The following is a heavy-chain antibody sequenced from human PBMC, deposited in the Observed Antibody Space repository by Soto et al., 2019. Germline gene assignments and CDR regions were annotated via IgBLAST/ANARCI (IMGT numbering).Heavy chain of an antibody. V-gene: IGHV3-30*18. CDR1: GFTFSSYG. D-gene: IGHD3-9*01. CDR2: ISYDGSNK. Sequence: GGSLRLSCAASGFTFSSYGMHWVRQAPGKGLEWVAVISYDGSNKYYADSVKGRFTISRDNSKNTLYLQMNSLRAEDTAVYYCAKDMGRYFDWLLYGGVAYDYWGQGTLVTVSS. J-gene: IGHJ4*02. CDR3: AKDMGRYFDWLLYGGVAYDY.